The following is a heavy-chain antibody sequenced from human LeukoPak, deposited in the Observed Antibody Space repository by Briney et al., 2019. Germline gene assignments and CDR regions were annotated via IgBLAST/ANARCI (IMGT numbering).Heavy chain of an antibody. CDR2: IWSDGSNK. Sequence: PGGSLRLSCAASGFTFSNYGMHWVRQAPGKGLEWVAVIWSDGSNKYYADSVRGRFTNSRDNSKNTLYLQMNSLRAEDTAVYYCARVTMVAAASYNWFVPWGQGTLVTVSS. CDR1: GFTFSNYG. CDR3: ARVTMVAAASYNWFVP. V-gene: IGHV3-33*01. D-gene: IGHD2-15*01. J-gene: IGHJ5*02.